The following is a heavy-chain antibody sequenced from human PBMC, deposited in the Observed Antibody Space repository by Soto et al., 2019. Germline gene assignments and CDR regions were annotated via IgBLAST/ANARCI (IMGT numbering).Heavy chain of an antibody. CDR1: GFTFSSYA. Sequence: QVQLVESGGGVVQPGRSLRLSCAASGFTFSSYAMHWVRQAPGKGLEWVAVISYDGSNKYYADSVKGRFTISRDNSKNTLYLQMNSLRAEDTAVYYCAKPFGEEGAFDIWGQGTMVTVSS. CDR3: AKPFGEEGAFDI. J-gene: IGHJ3*02. D-gene: IGHD3-10*01. CDR2: ISYDGSNK. V-gene: IGHV3-30*18.